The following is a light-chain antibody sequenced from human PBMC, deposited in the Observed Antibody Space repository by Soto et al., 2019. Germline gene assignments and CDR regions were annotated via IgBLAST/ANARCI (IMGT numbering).Light chain of an antibody. CDR3: FSSTTTSTHV. V-gene: IGLV2-14*01. Sequence: QSALTQPASLSGSPGQSITISCTGTSSDIGAYDYVSWFQQHPGKAPKLMISEVNNRPSGVSNRFSGSKSGNTAYLTISGLQVEDEAEYFCFSSTTTSTHVFGTGTKVTGL. CDR1: SSDIGAYDY. J-gene: IGLJ1*01. CDR2: EVN.